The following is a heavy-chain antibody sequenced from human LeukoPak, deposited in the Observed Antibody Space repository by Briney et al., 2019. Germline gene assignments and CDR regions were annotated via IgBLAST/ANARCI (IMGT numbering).Heavy chain of an antibody. D-gene: IGHD3-22*01. V-gene: IGHV1-18*01. J-gene: IGHJ4*02. CDR2: ISAYNGDT. CDR3: ARDYGYYETSGPDY. Sequence: ASVKVSCKASGYTFTSYGISWVRQAPGQGLEWMGWISAYNGDTNYAQKVQGRVTMTTDSSTSTAYMELRSLRSDDTAVYHCARDYGYYETSGPDYWGQGTLVTVSS. CDR1: GYTFTSYG.